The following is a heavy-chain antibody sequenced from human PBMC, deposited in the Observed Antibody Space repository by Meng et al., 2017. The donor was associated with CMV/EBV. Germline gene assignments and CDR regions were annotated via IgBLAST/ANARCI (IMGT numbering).Heavy chain of an antibody. CDR1: GFTFSSYW. V-gene: IGHV3-7*01. J-gene: IGHJ4*02. Sequence: GESLKISCAASGFTFSSYWMSWVRQAPGKGLERVANIKQDGSEKYYVDSVKGRFTISRDNAKNSLYLQMNSLRAEDTAVYYCARNYYDFWSGYYTQRGIAQQYWGQGTLVTVSS. D-gene: IGHD3-3*01. CDR2: IKQDGSEK. CDR3: ARNYYDFWSGYYTQRGIAQQY.